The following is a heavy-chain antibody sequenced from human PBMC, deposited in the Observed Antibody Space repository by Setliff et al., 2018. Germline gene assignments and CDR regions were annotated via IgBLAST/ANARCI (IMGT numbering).Heavy chain of an antibody. J-gene: IGHJ4*02. D-gene: IGHD2-21*02. Sequence: PSETLSLTCAVSGSSISANHYWGWVRQPPGKGLEWIGSMSYGGHTYYKPSLNSRATIFADTSKNSFSLKLTSVTAEDTALSFCMRHWDYCGGNCPHNSIDFWGQGALVTVSS. V-gene: IGHV4-39*01. CDR1: GSSISANHY. CDR2: MSYGGHT. CDR3: MRHWDYCGGNCPHNSIDF.